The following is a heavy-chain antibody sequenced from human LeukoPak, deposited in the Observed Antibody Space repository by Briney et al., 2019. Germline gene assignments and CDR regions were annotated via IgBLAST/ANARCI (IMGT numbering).Heavy chain of an antibody. CDR2: ISGSGGST. Sequence: PGGSLRLSCAASGFTFSSYAMSWVRQAPGKGLEWVSAISGSGGSTYYADSVKGRFTISRDNSKNTLYLQMNSLRAEDTAVYYCAKDPEASMVADRFDYWGQGTLVTVSS. V-gene: IGHV3-23*01. CDR1: GFTFSSYA. D-gene: IGHD4/OR15-4a*01. CDR3: AKDPEASMVADRFDY. J-gene: IGHJ4*02.